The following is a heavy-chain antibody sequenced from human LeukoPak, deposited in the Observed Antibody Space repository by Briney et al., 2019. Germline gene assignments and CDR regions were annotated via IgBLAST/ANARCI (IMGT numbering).Heavy chain of an antibody. CDR3: ARDYNWYFDY. CDR2: IWYDGSNK. CDR1: GFTFSGYG. D-gene: IGHD1-1*01. J-gene: IGHJ4*02. V-gene: IGHV3-33*01. Sequence: GTSLRLSCAASGFTFSGYGMHWVRQAPGKGLEWVSVIWYDGSNKYYADSVKGRFTISRDSSKNTLYLQINSLRAEDSAVYYCARDYNWYFDYWGQGTLVTVSS.